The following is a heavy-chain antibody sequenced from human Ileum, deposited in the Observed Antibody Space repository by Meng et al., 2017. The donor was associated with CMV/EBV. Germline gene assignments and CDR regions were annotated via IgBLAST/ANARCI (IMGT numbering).Heavy chain of an antibody. CDR1: NGSMSSGDHH. Sequence: LTCDVANGSMSSGDHHWCWIRQPAGKGLEWIGRIFAVGTTIYNSSLKSRVTISIDASKNQFSLPLKSVTAADPAVYYCARYSFSEVYYSCRGTLVTVSS. D-gene: IGHD5/OR15-5a*01. V-gene: IGHV4-61*02. J-gene: IGHJ4*02. CDR3: ARYSFSEVYY. CDR2: IFAVGTT.